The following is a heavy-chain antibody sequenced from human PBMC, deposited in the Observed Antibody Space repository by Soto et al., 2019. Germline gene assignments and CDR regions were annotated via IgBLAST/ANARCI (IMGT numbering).Heavy chain of an antibody. D-gene: IGHD3-3*01. V-gene: IGHV6-1*01. CDR2: TYYRSKWYN. CDR3: ARAFNTIFGVVNMDV. CDR1: GYSVSRNSAA. J-gene: IGHJ6*02. Sequence: SHTLSLTCAISGYSVSRNSAAWNWIRQSPSRGLEWLGRTYYRSKWYNDYAVSVKSRITINPDTSKNQFSLQLNSVTPEDTAVYYCARAFNTIFGVVNMDVWGQGTTVTVSS.